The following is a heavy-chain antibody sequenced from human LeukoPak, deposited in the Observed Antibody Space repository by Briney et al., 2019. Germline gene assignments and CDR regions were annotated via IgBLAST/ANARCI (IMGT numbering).Heavy chain of an antibody. CDR2: IKSKTDGGTA. Sequence: GGSLRLSCAASGFTFSNVWMSWVRQAPGKGLEWVGRIKSKTDGGTADYAAPVKGRFTISRDDLKNTLYLEMNSLKTSDTAMYYCARSTALVNFDYWGQGTLVTVSS. J-gene: IGHJ4*02. D-gene: IGHD5-18*01. V-gene: IGHV3-15*01. CDR1: GFTFSNVW. CDR3: ARSTALVNFDY.